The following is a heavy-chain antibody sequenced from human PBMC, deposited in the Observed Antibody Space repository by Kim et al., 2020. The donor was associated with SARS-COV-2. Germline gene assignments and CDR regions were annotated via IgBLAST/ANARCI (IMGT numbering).Heavy chain of an antibody. CDR2: IYYSGST. D-gene: IGHD3-22*01. CDR1: GGSISSGGYY. J-gene: IGHJ5*02. CDR3: ARNIGITMIVVVTGWFDP. V-gene: IGHV4-31*03. Sequence: SETLSLTCTVSGGSISSGGYYWSWIRQHPRKGLEWIGYIYYSGSTYYNPSLKSRVTISVDTSKNQFSLKLSSVTAADTAVYYCARNIGITMIVVVTGWFDPWGQGTLVTVSS.